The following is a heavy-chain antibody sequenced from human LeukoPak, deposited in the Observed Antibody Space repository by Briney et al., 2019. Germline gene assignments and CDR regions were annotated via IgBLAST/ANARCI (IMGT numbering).Heavy chain of an antibody. CDR2: IDPSGGSL. D-gene: IGHD2-15*01. J-gene: IGHJ5*02. CDR3: ARDRVCSGGSCYAFDP. Sequence: GASVKVSCKASGYTFITHYLHWVRQAPGQGLEWMGIIDPSGGSLNYAQKFQGRVTITADESTSTAYMELSSLRSEDTAVYYCARDRVCSGGSCYAFDPWGQGTLVTVSS. V-gene: IGHV1-46*01. CDR1: GYTFITHY.